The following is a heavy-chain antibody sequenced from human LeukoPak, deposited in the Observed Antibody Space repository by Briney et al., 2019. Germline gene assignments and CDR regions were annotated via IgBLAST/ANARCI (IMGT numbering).Heavy chain of an antibody. CDR1: GFTFSSYS. Sequence: AGGSLRLSCAASGFTFSSYSMNWVRQAPGKGLEWVSSISSSSSYIYYADSVKGRFTISRDNAKNSLYLQMNSLRAEDTAVYYCARNVVFRDAFDIWGQGTMVTVSS. J-gene: IGHJ3*02. CDR3: ARNVVFRDAFDI. CDR2: ISSSSSYI. V-gene: IGHV3-21*01. D-gene: IGHD2-21*01.